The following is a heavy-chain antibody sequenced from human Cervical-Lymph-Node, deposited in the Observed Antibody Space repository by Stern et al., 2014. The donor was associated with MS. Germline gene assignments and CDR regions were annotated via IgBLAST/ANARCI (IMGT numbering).Heavy chain of an antibody. CDR1: GFSFSRYG. D-gene: IGHD3-16*01. CDR3: AREGYGCLASYFGIDV. V-gene: IGHV3-33*01. J-gene: IGHJ6*02. CDR2: LWNDGNSK. Sequence: QVQLVQSGGGVVQPGKSLRVSCVASGFSFSRYGMHWGRQAPGQGLERVAVLWNDGNSKNYADSVRGRFPTSRDNSKNTLYLQMNRLSAVDTAVYYCAREGYGCLASYFGIDVWGQGTTVTVSS.